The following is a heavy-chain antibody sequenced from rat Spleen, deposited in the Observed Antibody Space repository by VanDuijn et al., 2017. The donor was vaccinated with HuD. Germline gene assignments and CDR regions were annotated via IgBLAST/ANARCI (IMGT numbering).Heavy chain of an antibody. V-gene: IGHV5-22*01. CDR1: GFTFSDYY. Sequence: EVQLVESGGGLVQPGRSLKLSCAASGFTFSDYYMAWVRQAPKKGLEWVASISFEGSSTYYGDSVKGRFTISRDNAKSTLYLQMDSLRSEDTATYYCARLDTCFDYWGQGVMVTVSS. CDR3: ARLDTCFDY. D-gene: IGHD2-1*01. J-gene: IGHJ2*01. CDR2: ISFEGSST.